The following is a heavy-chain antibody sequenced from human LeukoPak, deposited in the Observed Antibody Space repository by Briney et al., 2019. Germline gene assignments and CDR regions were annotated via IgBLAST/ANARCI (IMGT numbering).Heavy chain of an antibody. J-gene: IGHJ5*02. CDR2: INTAGNST. Sequence: PGGSLRLSCAASGFTFSNYWMHWVRQAPGKGLVWVSRINTAGNSTSYADSVKGRFTISRDNAKNTLYLQMKSLRDGDAAVYYCARAQAVTGTGGFDPWGQGTLVTVYS. CDR3: ARAQAVTGTGGFDP. V-gene: IGHV3-74*01. D-gene: IGHD6-19*01. CDR1: GFTFSNYW.